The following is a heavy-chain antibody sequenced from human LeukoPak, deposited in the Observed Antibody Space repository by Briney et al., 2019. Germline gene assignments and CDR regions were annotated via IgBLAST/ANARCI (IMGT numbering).Heavy chain of an antibody. CDR3: AREPIPYYYDSSGYLPTMAFDY. D-gene: IGHD3-22*01. CDR2: ISSSSSYI. J-gene: IGHJ4*02. Sequence: GGSLRLSCAASGFTFSSYSMNWVRQAPGKGLEWVSSISSSSSYIYYADSVKGRFTISRDNAKNSLYLQMNSLRAEDTAVYYCAREPIPYYYDSSGYLPTMAFDYWGQGTLVTVSS. V-gene: IGHV3-21*01. CDR1: GFTFSSYS.